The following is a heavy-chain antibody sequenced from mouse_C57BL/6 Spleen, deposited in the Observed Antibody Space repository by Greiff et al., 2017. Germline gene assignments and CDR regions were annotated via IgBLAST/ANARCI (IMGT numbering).Heavy chain of an antibody. J-gene: IGHJ3*01. V-gene: IGHV1-50*01. Sequence: QVQLQQPGAELVKPGASVKLSCKASGYTFTSYWMQWVKQRPGQGLEWIGEIDPSDSYTNYNQKFKGKATLTVDTSSSTAYMQLSSLTSEDSAVYYCARLGDYEAWFAYWGQGTLVTVSA. CDR2: IDPSDSYT. CDR3: ARLGDYEAWFAY. CDR1: GYTFTSYW. D-gene: IGHD2-4*01.